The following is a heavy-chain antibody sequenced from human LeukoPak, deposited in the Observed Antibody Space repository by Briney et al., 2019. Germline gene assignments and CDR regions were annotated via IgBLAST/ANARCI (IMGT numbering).Heavy chain of an antibody. J-gene: IGHJ4*02. CDR2: IYHSGST. Sequence: SETLSLTCTVSGGSISSYYWSRIRQPPGKGLEWIGYIYHSGSTNCNPSLKSRVTISVDTSKSQFSLKLSSVTAADTAVYYCARAVLSYFYGSGSTPGFDYWGQGTLVTVSS. CDR3: ARAVLSYFYGSGSTPGFDY. D-gene: IGHD3-10*01. CDR1: GGSISSYY. V-gene: IGHV4-59*01.